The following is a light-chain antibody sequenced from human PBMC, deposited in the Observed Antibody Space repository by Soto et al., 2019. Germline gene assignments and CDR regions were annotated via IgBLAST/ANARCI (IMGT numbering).Light chain of an antibody. Sequence: EIVLTQSPGTLSLSPGERATLSCRASQSVTSNYLAWYQQKPGQAPRLLIYGASTRATGIPGRFSGSGSGTDFTLAITRLEPEDFAVYYCQQYGSSPRTFGQGTKLEIK. CDR2: GAS. V-gene: IGKV3-20*01. CDR3: QQYGSSPRT. J-gene: IGKJ2*01. CDR1: QSVTSNY.